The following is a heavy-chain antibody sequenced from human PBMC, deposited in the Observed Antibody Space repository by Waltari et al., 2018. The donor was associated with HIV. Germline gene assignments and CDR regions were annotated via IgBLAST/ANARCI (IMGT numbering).Heavy chain of an antibody. CDR2: IKSKTEGWTT. J-gene: IGHJ4*02. D-gene: IGHD3-22*01. CDR1: GFSFGHVW. Sequence: EVQLVQSGGGLVKPGGCLRLPCAASGFSFGHVWLNWVRQAPGQGLEWVGQIKSKTEGWTTDYAAPVKGRFTISRDYSKNMLFLEMNSLNTDDTASYYCTVGKSSGYYWGQGTLVTVSS. CDR3: TVGKSSGYY. V-gene: IGHV3-15*01.